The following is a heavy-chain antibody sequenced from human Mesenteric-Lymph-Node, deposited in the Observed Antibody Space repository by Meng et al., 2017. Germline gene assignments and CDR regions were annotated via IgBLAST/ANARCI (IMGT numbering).Heavy chain of an antibody. V-gene: IGHV4-34*01. D-gene: IGHD6-13*01. CDR2: INHSGST. CDR1: GGSLTGYY. J-gene: IGHJ5*02. CDR3: ARVSSWYGFWFDP. Sequence: VQLQQGGAGRLKPSETRSPSCAVYGGSLTGYYWRWIRQPPGKGLEWIGEINHSGSTNYNPSFKSRFTRSVDTSKNQFSLKLSSVTAADTAVYSCARVSSWYGFWFDPWGQGTLVTVSS.